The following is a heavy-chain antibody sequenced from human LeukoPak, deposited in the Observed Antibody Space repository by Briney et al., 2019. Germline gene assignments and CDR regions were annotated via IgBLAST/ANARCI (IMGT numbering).Heavy chain of an antibody. CDR1: GFTFSNAW. V-gene: IGHV3-15*07. CDR2: IKSKTDGGTT. Sequence: GGSLRLSCAASGFTFSNAWMNWVRQAPGKGLEWVGRIKSKTDGGTTDYAAPVKGRFTTSRDDSKNTLYLQMNSLKTEDTAVYYCTTDRSSSWYYYYGMDVWGQGTTVTVSS. J-gene: IGHJ6*02. D-gene: IGHD6-13*01. CDR3: TTDRSSSWYYYYGMDV.